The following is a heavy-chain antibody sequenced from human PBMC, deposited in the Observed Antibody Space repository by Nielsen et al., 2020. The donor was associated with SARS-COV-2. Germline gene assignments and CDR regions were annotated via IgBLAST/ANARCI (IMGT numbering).Heavy chain of an antibody. CDR3: ARAVEMATMIDY. D-gene: IGHD5-24*01. J-gene: IGHJ4*02. V-gene: IGHV4-31*03. Sequence: SETLSLTCTVSGGSISSGGYYWSWIRQHPGKGLEWIGYIYYSGSTYYNPSLKSRVTISVDTSKNQFSLKLSSVTAADTAVYYCARAVEMATMIDYWGQGTLVTVSS. CDR2: IYYSGST. CDR1: GGSISSGGYY.